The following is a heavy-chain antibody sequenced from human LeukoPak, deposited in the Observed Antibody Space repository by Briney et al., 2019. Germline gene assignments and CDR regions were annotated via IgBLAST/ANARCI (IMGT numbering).Heavy chain of an antibody. CDR1: GFTFSSYG. CDR2: ISYDGSNK. Sequence: GRSLRLSCAASGFTFSSYGMHWVRQAPGKGLEWVAVISYDGSNKYYADSVKGRFTISRDNSKNTLYLQMNSLRAEDTAVYYCARDGVRHDYSDLDYWGQGTLVTVSS. D-gene: IGHD4-17*01. V-gene: IGHV3-30*03. CDR3: ARDGVRHDYSDLDY. J-gene: IGHJ4*02.